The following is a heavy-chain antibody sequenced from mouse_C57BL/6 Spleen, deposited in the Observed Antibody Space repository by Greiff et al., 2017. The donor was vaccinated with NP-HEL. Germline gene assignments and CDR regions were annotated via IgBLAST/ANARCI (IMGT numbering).Heavy chain of an antibody. D-gene: IGHD2-5*01. J-gene: IGHJ1*03. CDR1: GYTFTDYY. V-gene: IGHV1-26*01. Sequence: EVQLHQSGPELVKPGASVKISCKASGYTFTDYYMNWVKQSHGKSLEWIGDINPNNGGTSYNQKFKGKATLTVDKSSSTASMERRSLTSEDSAVYYCARHYSNYVWYVDVWGTGTTVTVSS. CDR2: INPNNGGT. CDR3: ARHYSNYVWYVDV.